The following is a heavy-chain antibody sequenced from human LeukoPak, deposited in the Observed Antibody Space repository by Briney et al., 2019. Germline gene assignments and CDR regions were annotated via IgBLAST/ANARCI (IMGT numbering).Heavy chain of an antibody. D-gene: IGHD6-13*01. CDR2: IYSGGTT. CDR3: ARGGHSSSWYHFDY. CDR1: GFTASSNY. Sequence: GGSLRLSCAASGFTASSNYMSWVRQAPGKGLEWVSVIYSGGTTNYADSVKGRFTISRDNSKNTLFLQMNSLRAEDTAVYYCARGGHSSSWYHFDYWGQGTLVTVSS. V-gene: IGHV3-53*01. J-gene: IGHJ4*02.